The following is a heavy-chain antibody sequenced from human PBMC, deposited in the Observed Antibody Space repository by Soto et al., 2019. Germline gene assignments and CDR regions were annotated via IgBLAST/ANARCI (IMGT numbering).Heavy chain of an antibody. CDR2: IYPGDSDT. CDR1: GYSFTSYW. J-gene: IGHJ3*02. CDR3: ARRGIAARGAFDS. Sequence: PGESLRISWKGSGYSFTSYWIGWVRQLPGKGLEWMGIIYPGDSDTRYSPSFQGQVTISADKSISTAYLQWSSLKASDTAMYYCARRGIAARGAFDSWGQGTMVTVSS. V-gene: IGHV5-51*01. D-gene: IGHD6-6*01.